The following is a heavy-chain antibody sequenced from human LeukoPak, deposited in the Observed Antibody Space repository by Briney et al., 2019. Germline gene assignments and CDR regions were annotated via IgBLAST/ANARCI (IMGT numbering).Heavy chain of an antibody. CDR2: IYRDGNT. CDR3: AGDSPRLEAIGLFDS. J-gene: IGHJ4*02. CDR1: GYTVGSYH. Sequence: GGSLRLSCGASGYTVGSYHMNWVRQAPGKGLEWVSVIYRDGNTAYTDSVMGGLTISSGNSKNTLFLQMISLRVEDTAVYSCAGDSPRLEAIGLFDSWGQGTLVTVSS. D-gene: IGHD1-1*01. V-gene: IGHV3-66*01.